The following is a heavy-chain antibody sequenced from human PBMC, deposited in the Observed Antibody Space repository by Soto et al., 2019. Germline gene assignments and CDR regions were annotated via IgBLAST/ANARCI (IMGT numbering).Heavy chain of an antibody. CDR3: ARGGHIAVVTASFDY. J-gene: IGHJ4*02. Sequence: QVQLVQSGAEVKKPGASVKVSCKPSGYTFNTYYLHWVRQAPGQALEWMGVIHPSGGGTTYAQKFLGSVTVTRATCTSKVFMELSSLRSDDTAVYYCARGGHIAVVTASFDYWGQGTLVTVSS. CDR2: IHPSGGGT. D-gene: IGHD2-21*02. CDR1: GYTFNTYY. V-gene: IGHV1-46*02.